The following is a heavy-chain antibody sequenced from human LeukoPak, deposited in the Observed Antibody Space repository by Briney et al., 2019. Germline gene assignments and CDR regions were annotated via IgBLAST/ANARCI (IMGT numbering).Heavy chain of an antibody. CDR3: ARAKVVAATDDAFDI. V-gene: IGHV3-21*01. J-gene: IGHJ3*02. D-gene: IGHD2-15*01. CDR1: GFTFSYYS. Sequence: GESLRLSCAASGFTFSYYSMNWVRQAPGKGLEWVSSISSSSSYIYYADSVRGRFTISRDNAKNSLYLQMNSLRADDTAVYYCARAKVVAATDDAFDIWGQGTMVTVSS. CDR2: ISSSSSYI.